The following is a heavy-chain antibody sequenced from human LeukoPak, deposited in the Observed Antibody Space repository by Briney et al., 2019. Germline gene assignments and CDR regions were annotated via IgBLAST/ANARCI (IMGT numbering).Heavy chain of an antibody. CDR1: GFTFGDYV. CDR3: ARRDIVVVVSASDY. V-gene: IGHV3-23*01. CDR2: ITASGDRT. Sequence: GESLRLSCAASGFTFGDYVMIWVRQAPGKGLEWGSGITASGDRTFYGDSVRGRFTVSRDNSKNTVYLQMNRLRVDDTAVYYCARRDIVVVVSASDYWGQGTLVTVSS. J-gene: IGHJ4*02. D-gene: IGHD2-15*01.